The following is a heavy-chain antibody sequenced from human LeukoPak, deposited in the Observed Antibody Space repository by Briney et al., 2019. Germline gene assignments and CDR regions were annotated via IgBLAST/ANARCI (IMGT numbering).Heavy chain of an antibody. D-gene: IGHD4/OR15-4a*01. CDR1: GFTFSNAW. Sequence: GGSLRLSCAASGFTFSNAWMSWVRQAPGKGLEWVGRIKSKTDGGTTDYAAPVKGRFTISRDDSKNTLYLQMNSLKTEDTAVYYCTTEHDYLGYFDYWGQGTLVTVSS. J-gene: IGHJ4*02. V-gene: IGHV3-15*01. CDR2: IKSKTDGGTT. CDR3: TTEHDYLGYFDY.